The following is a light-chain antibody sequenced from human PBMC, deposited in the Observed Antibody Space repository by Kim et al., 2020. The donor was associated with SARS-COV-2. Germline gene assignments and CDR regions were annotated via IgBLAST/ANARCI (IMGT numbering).Light chain of an antibody. CDR1: QSISSY. Sequence: DIQMSQSPSSLSASVGDRVTITCRASQSISSYLNWYQQKPGKAPKLLIYAASSLQSGVPSRFSGSGSGTDFTLTIRSLQPEDFATYYCPQSYSTLIFTFGPGTQVDI. J-gene: IGKJ3*01. CDR2: AAS. CDR3: PQSYSTLIFT. V-gene: IGKV1-39*01.